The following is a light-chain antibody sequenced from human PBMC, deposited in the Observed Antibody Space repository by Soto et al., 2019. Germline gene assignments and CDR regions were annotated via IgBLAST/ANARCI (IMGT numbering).Light chain of an antibody. Sequence: EIVLTQSPATLSLSPGERATLSCWASQSVSSYLAWYQQKPGQAPRLLIYDASNRATGIPARFSGSGSGTDFTLTISSLEPEDFAVYYCQQRSNWTFGGGTKVEIK. CDR2: DAS. CDR1: QSVSSY. J-gene: IGKJ4*01. CDR3: QQRSNWT. V-gene: IGKV3-11*01.